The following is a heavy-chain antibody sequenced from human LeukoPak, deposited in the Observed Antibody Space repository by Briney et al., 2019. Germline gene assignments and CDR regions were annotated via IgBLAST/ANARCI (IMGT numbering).Heavy chain of an antibody. CDR1: GFTFSSYG. Sequence: GGTLRLSCAASGFTFSSYGMSWVRQAPGKGLEWVSGISGSGGSTYYADSVKGRFTISRDNSKNTLHLQMNSLRAEDTAVYYCASRYCSSTSCYRNWYFDLWGRGTLVTVSS. J-gene: IGHJ2*01. D-gene: IGHD2-2*02. CDR2: ISGSGGST. CDR3: ASRYCSSTSCYRNWYFDL. V-gene: IGHV3-23*01.